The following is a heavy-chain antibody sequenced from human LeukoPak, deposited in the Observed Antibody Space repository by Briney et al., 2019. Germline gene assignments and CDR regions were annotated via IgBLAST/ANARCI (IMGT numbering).Heavy chain of an antibody. Sequence: ASVKVSCMASGYTFTSYGISWVRQAPGQGLEWMGWISAYNGNTNYAQKLQGRVTMTTDTSTSTAYMELRSLRSDDTAVYYCARVVPNLKPLWFGELSGFPSWFDPWGQGTLVTVSS. J-gene: IGHJ5*02. CDR1: GYTFTSYG. D-gene: IGHD3-10*01. V-gene: IGHV1-18*01. CDR3: ARVVPNLKPLWFGELSGFPSWFDP. CDR2: ISAYNGNT.